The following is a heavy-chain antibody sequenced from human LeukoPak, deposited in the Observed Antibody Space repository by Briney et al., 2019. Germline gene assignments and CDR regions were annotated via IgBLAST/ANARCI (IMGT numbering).Heavy chain of an antibody. Sequence: SETLSLTCTVSGGSISTYYWRWIRQPPGKGLEWIGYIYYIGSTNYNPSLKSRVTISVDTSKNQFSLKLSSVTAADTAVYYCARHDGGSYGNWFDPWGQGTLVTVSS. CDR3: ARHDGGSYGNWFDP. CDR2: IYYIGST. D-gene: IGHD1-26*01. V-gene: IGHV4-59*08. CDR1: GGSISTYY. J-gene: IGHJ5*02.